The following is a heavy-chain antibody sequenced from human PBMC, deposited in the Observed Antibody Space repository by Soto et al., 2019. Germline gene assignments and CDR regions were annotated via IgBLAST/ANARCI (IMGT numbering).Heavy chain of an antibody. J-gene: IGHJ6*03. CDR2: IRSKANSYAT. D-gene: IGHD4-17*01. CDR3: TRHTTVTTLYYYYMDV. V-gene: IGHV3-73*01. Sequence: GGSLRLSCAASGFTFSGSAMHWVRQASGKGLEWVGRIRSKANSYATAYAASVKGRFTISRDDSKNTAYLQMNSLKTEDTAVYYCTRHTTVTTLYYYYMDVWGKGTTVTVSS. CDR1: GFTFSGSA.